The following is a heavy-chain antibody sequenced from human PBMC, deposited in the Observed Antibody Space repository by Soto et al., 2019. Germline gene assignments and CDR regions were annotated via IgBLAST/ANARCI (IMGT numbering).Heavy chain of an antibody. CDR3: ARGIGMGENDHYYRLAI. J-gene: IGHJ6*01. Sequence: SVKGSCKASGYTFTTHAMHWVRQAPGQSLEWMGWINGGTGQTKHSQRFQGRVNITRDTSASTAYMELSSLRSEDTAVDNCARGIGMGENDHYYRLAIWGQGSTVIGSS. CDR1: GYTFTTHA. CDR2: INGGTGQT. D-gene: IGHD1-1*01. V-gene: IGHV1-3*01.